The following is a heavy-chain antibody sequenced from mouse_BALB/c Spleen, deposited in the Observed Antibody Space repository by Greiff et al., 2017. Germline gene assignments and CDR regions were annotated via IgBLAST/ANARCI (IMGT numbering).Heavy chain of an antibody. V-gene: IGHV2-6-7*01. CDR1: GFSLTGYG. D-gene: IGHD2-4*01. Sequence: VKLVESGPGLVAPSQSLSITCTVSGFSLTGYGVNWVRQPPGKGLEWLGMIWGDGSTDYNSALKSRLSISKDNSKSQVFLKMNSLQTDDTARYYCARGGDYDEAWFAYWGQGTLVTVSA. J-gene: IGHJ3*01. CDR3: ARGGDYDEAWFAY. CDR2: IWGDGST.